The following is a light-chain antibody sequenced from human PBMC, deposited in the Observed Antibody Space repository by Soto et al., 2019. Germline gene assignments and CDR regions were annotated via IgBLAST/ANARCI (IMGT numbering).Light chain of an antibody. CDR2: ATF. CDR3: QQTYSLPHT. J-gene: IGKJ4*01. CDR1: QSISTY. V-gene: IGKV1-39*01. Sequence: DIQMTQSPPSLSASVGDSITITCRASQSISTYLNWYRQKPGKAPALLIFATFSLQRGVPSRFSGSGSGTDFTLTISSLQPGDFETYYCQQTYSLPHTFGGGTKV.